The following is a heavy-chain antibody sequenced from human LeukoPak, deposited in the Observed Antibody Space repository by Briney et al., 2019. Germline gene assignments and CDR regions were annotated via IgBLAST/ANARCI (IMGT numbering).Heavy chain of an antibody. Sequence: SETLSLTCTVSGGSISSSSYYWGWIRQPPGKGLEWIGSIYYSGSTYYNPSLKSRVTISVDTSKNQFSLKLSSVTAADTAVYYCARQAPTDYGPVAGGFGYWGQGTLVTVSS. CDR2: IYYSGST. D-gene: IGHD4/OR15-4a*01. CDR3: ARQAPTDYGPVAGGFGY. V-gene: IGHV4-39*01. CDR1: GGSISSSSYY. J-gene: IGHJ4*02.